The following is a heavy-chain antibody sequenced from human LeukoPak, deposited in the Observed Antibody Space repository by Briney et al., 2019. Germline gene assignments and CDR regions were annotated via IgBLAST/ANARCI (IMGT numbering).Heavy chain of an antibody. CDR1: GYTFTGYY. V-gene: IGHV1-2*02. CDR3: ARANLITTFGVDPFDY. CDR2: INPNSGGT. D-gene: IGHD3-3*01. Sequence: ASVKVSCKASGYTFTGYYMHWVRQAPGQGLEWMGWINPNSGGTNYAQKFQGRVTMTRDTSISTAYMELSRLRSDDTAVYYCARANLITTFGVDPFDYWGQGTLVTVSS. J-gene: IGHJ4*02.